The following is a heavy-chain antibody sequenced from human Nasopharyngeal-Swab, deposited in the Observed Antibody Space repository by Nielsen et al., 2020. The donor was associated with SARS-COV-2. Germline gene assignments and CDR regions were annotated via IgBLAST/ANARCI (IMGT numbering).Heavy chain of an antibody. CDR2: IKQDGSEK. J-gene: IGHJ4*02. CDR1: GFTFSSYW. V-gene: IGHV3-7*01. CDR3: ASDSGSFSPAHAY. D-gene: IGHD3-10*01. Sequence: GGSLRLSCAASGFTFSSYWMSWVRQAPGKGLEWGANIKQDGSEKYYVDSVKGRFTISRDNAKNSLYLQMNTLGAEDTAVYYCASDSGSFSPAHAYWGQGTLVTVSS.